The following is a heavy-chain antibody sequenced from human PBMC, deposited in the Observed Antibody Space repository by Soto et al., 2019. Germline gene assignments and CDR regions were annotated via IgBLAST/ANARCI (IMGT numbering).Heavy chain of an antibody. CDR1: GGSISSDDYY. CDR3: ARDESDYGGRQYSFDH. CDR2: IHYSGST. V-gene: IGHV4-30-4*01. Sequence: QVQLQESGPGLVKPSQTLSLTCTVSGGSISSDDYYWSWIRQPPGKGMEWIGHIHYSGSTYSNPSITTRVTLSVDTSETQFFLKLSPVTAADTAVYYCARDESDYGGRQYSFDHWGQGTLVTVSS. D-gene: IGHD4-17*01. J-gene: IGHJ4*02.